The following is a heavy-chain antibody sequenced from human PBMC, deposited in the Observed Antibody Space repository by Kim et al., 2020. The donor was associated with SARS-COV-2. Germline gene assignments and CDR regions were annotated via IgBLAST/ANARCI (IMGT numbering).Heavy chain of an antibody. J-gene: IGHJ4*02. CDR1: GFTFSSYW. D-gene: IGHD3-22*01. V-gene: IGHV3-7*01. CDR2: IKQDGSEK. Sequence: GGSLRLSCAASGFTFSSYWMSWVRQAPGKGLEWVANIKQDGSEKYYVDSVKGRFTISRDNAKNSLYLQMNSLRAEDTAVYYCARVYYYDSSGYPFDYWGQGTLVTVSS. CDR3: ARVYYYDSSGYPFDY.